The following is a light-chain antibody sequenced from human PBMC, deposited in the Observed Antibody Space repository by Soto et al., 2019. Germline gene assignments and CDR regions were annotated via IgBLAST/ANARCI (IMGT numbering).Light chain of an antibody. V-gene: IGKV1-27*01. CDR3: QKYNSPPRT. CDR2: AAS. J-gene: IGKJ1*01. CDR1: QDIANF. Sequence: IQMTQSPSSLSASVGDRVSITCRASQDIANFLAWYQQKPGKVPTLLIYAASTLQSGVPSRFSGSASGTDFTLTISSLQPEDVATYYCQKYNSPPRTLGQGTKVDIK.